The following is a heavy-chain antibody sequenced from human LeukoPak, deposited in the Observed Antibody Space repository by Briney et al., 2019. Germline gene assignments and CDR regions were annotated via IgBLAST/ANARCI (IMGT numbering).Heavy chain of an antibody. CDR1: GYTFTGYY. J-gene: IGHJ6*03. CDR3: ARAAPSIFGVVSHMDV. V-gene: IGHV1-2*02. Sequence: ALVKVSCKASGYTFTGYYMHWVRQAPGQGLEWMGWINPNSGGTNYAQKFQGRVTMTRDTSISTAYMELSRLRSDDTAVYYCARAAPSIFGVVSHMDVWGKGTTVTVSS. D-gene: IGHD3-3*01. CDR2: INPNSGGT.